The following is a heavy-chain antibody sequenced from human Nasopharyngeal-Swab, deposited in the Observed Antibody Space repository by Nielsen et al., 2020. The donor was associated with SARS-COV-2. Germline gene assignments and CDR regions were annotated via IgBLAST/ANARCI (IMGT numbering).Heavy chain of an antibody. Sequence: SVKVSCKASGFTFSGSAVQWVGQARGERVEWIGWIVLGIDKTEYAQKLQDRVTITRDMSASTVYMQLSSLRSEDKALYYCATLSAPRDGNNRAPMGWGQGTLVTVSS. J-gene: IGHJ4*02. CDR3: ATLSAPRDGNNRAPMG. CDR1: GFTFSGSA. CDR2: IVLGIDKT. D-gene: IGHD5-24*01. V-gene: IGHV1-58*01.